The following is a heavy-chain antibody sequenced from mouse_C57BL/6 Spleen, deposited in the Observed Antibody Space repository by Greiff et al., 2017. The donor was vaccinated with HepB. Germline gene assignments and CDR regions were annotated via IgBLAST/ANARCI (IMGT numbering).Heavy chain of an antibody. J-gene: IGHJ4*01. D-gene: IGHD2-2*01. V-gene: IGHV5-6*01. CDR3: ARHVGLKGAMDY. Sequence: EVKLVESGGDLVKPGGSLKLSCAASGFTFSSYGMSWVRQTPDKRLEWVATISSGGSYTYYPDSVKGRFTISRDNAKNTLYLQMSSLKYEDTAMYYCARHVGLKGAMDYWGQGTSVTVSS. CDR2: ISSGGSYT. CDR1: GFTFSSYG.